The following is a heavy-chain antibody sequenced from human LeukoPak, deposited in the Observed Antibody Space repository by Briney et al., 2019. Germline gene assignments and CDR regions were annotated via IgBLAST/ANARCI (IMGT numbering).Heavy chain of an antibody. V-gene: IGHV4-59*01. D-gene: IGHD5-12*01. CDR1: VVCISRDY. CDR3: AGYPGGYDAFDI. Sequence: PSETLSLTCTVSVVCISRDYWRWIRPPPRRGLEWIGYIYYSASANYTPSLKSRVTISAATSKNQFSLKLSSVTAAATAVYYCAGYPGGYDAFDIWGQGTMVTVSS. J-gene: IGHJ3*02. CDR2: IYYSASA.